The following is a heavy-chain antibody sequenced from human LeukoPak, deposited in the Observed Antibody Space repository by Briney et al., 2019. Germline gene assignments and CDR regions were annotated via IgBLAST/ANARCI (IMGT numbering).Heavy chain of an antibody. CDR3: ASYSGNYPYYFDY. CDR2: IYYSGST. Sequence: SETLPLTCTVSGGSISSSSYYWGWIRQPPGKGLEWIGFIYYSGSTYYNPSLKSRITISVDTSKNQCSLRLSSVTAADTAIYYCASYSGNYPYYFDYWGQGTLVTVSS. D-gene: IGHD1-26*01. V-gene: IGHV4-39*01. J-gene: IGHJ4*02. CDR1: GGSISSSSYY.